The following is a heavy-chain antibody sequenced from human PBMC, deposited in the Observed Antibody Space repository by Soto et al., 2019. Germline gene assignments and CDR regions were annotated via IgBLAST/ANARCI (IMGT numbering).Heavy chain of an antibody. V-gene: IGHV3-9*01. J-gene: IGHJ4*02. CDR2: ISWNSGSI. CDR3: AKDFTIFGVVTGGYFDS. Sequence: EVQLVESGGGLVQPGRSLRLSCAASGFNFDDYAMHWVRQAPGRGLEWVSGISWNSGSIGYADSVKGRFTISRDNVNFSLYLQMNSLTAEDTALYVCAKDFTIFGVVTGGYFDSWGRGTLVTVSS. CDR1: GFNFDDYA. D-gene: IGHD3-3*01.